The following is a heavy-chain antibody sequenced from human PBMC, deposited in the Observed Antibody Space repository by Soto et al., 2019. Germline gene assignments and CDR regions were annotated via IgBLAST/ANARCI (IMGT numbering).Heavy chain of an antibody. D-gene: IGHD3-10*01. Sequence: GGSLRLSCAASGFTFSNAWMNWVRQAPGKGLEWVGRIKSKTDGGTTDYAAPVKGRFTISRDDSKNTLYLQMNSLKTEDTAVYYCIGFGELFSWSYGMDVWGQGTTVTVSS. CDR3: IGFGELFSWSYGMDV. CDR1: GFTFSNAW. J-gene: IGHJ6*02. CDR2: IKSKTDGGTT. V-gene: IGHV3-15*07.